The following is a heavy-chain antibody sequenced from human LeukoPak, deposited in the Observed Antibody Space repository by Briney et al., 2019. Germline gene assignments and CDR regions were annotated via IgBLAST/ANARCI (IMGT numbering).Heavy chain of an antibody. CDR2: IYHSGST. Sequence: PSETLSLTCAVSGGSISSSNWWSWVRQPPGKGLEWNGEIYHSGSTNYNPSLKSRVTISVDTSRNQFSLKLNSVTAADTAVYYCAKSNGYGLVDIWGQGTMVTVSS. CDR3: AKSNGYGLVDI. D-gene: IGHD3-10*01. CDR1: GGSISSSNW. V-gene: IGHV4-4*02. J-gene: IGHJ3*02.